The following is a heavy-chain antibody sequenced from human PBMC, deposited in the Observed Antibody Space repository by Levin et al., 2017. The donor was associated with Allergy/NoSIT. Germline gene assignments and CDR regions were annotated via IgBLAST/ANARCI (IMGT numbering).Heavy chain of an antibody. CDR2: ITGSGSTK. CDR3: ARGGSGGSDFDH. CDR1: GFIFSDYY. V-gene: IGHV3-11*01. Sequence: GESLKISCAASGFIFSDYYMIWIRQTPGKGLEWVGHITGSGSTKYYAGSVKGRFTISRDNFENSFFLEMTSLRDDDAGVYYCARGGSGGSDFDHWGPGTLITVSS. D-gene: IGHD2-15*01. J-gene: IGHJ4*02.